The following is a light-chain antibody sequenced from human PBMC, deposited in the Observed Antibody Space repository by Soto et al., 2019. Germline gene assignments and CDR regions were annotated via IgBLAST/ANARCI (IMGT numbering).Light chain of an antibody. Sequence: EIVLTQSPGTLSLSPGERATLSCRASQSVSSSYLAWYQQKPGQAPRLLIYGASSRATGIPDRFSGSGSGEDFPLTISRLEPEGFAGYYCQQYGSSSLTFGGGTKVEIK. V-gene: IGKV3-20*01. CDR1: QSVSSSY. CDR2: GAS. J-gene: IGKJ4*01. CDR3: QQYGSSSLT.